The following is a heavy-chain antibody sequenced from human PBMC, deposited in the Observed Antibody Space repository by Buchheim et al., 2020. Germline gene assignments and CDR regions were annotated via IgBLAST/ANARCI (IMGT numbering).Heavy chain of an antibody. CDR2: INYGGGGT. J-gene: IGHJ4*02. CDR1: GFIFSNYW. V-gene: IGHV3-7*01. Sequence: EVQLVESGGGLVQSGGSLTLSCAVSGFIFSNYWMDWVRQAPGKGLEWVANINYGGGGTYYVDSVKGRFTISRDNAKNSVYLQMNRLRAEDTAVYYCARALNYWGQGTL. CDR3: ARALNY.